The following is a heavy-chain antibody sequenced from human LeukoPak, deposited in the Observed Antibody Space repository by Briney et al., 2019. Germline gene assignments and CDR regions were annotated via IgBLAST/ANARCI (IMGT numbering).Heavy chain of an antibody. Sequence: PGGSLRLSCAASGFTVINNYMTWVRQAPGKGLERVSVIYSGGTTHYADSVKGRFTISRDNSKNTLYLQMNSLRAEDTAMYYCARGLGYCTSTTCLLPFDYWGQGTLVTVSS. D-gene: IGHD2-2*01. CDR1: GFTVINNY. V-gene: IGHV3-53*01. J-gene: IGHJ4*02. CDR3: ARGLGYCTSTTCLLPFDY. CDR2: IYSGGTT.